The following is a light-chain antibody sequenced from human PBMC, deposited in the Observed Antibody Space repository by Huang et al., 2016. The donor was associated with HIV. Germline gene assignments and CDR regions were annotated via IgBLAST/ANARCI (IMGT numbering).Light chain of an antibody. J-gene: IGKJ1*01. CDR3: QQSYTTSRT. V-gene: IGKV1-39*01. CDR2: AAS. CDR1: QSISRY. Sequence: DIQMTQSSPSLSASVGVRVTITCRASQSISRYVNWYQQKPGKAPNVLIYAASEMQSGVTSRCSGSGSGTDFTLTSSSLQPEEFATYYCQQSYTTSRTFGQGTKVEIK.